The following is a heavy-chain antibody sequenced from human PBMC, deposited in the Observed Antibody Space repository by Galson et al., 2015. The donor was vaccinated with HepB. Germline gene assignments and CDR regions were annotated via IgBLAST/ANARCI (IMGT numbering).Heavy chain of an antibody. V-gene: IGHV2-5*02. D-gene: IGHD2-21*01. Sequence: PALVKPTQTLTLTCTFSGFPLRNSGVGVGWIRQPPGKALEWLALIYWDDDKRYSPSLKSRLSITKDTSKNQVVLTMTNMDPVDTATYYCTQRTLLYGGSPFLHWGQGTLVTVSS. CDR1: GFPLRNSGVG. J-gene: IGHJ1*01. CDR2: IYWDDDK. CDR3: TQRTLLYGGSPFLH.